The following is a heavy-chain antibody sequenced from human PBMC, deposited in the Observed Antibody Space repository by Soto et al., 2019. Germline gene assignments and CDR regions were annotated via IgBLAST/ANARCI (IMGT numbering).Heavy chain of an antibody. J-gene: IGHJ3*02. CDR2: IYPGDSDT. Sequence: PGESLKICCKGSGYSFTSYWIGWVRQMTGKGLEWMGIIYPGDSDTRYSPSFQGQVTISADKSISTAYLQWSSLKASDTAMYYCARWGLIIAVAGNAFDIPGQGTMVTVS. CDR1: GYSFTSYW. CDR3: ARWGLIIAVAGNAFDI. V-gene: IGHV5-51*01. D-gene: IGHD6-19*01.